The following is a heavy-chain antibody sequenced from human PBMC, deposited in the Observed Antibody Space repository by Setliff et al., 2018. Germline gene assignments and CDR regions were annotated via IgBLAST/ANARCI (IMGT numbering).Heavy chain of an antibody. D-gene: IGHD6-6*01. CDR1: GGSFSGYY. Sequence: SETLSLTCAVYGGSFSGYYWSWIRQPPGKGLGWIGEINHSGSTNYNPSLKSRVTISVDTSKNQFSLKLSSVTAADTAVYYCARAWGSSSSSLFYGWDFDYWGQGTLVTVSS. CDR3: ARAWGSSSSSLFYGWDFDY. J-gene: IGHJ4*02. CDR2: INHSGST. V-gene: IGHV4-34*01.